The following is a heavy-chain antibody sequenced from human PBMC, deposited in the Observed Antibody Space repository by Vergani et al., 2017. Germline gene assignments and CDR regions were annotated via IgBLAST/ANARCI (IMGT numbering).Heavy chain of an antibody. V-gene: IGHV4-39*01. CDR2: IYYSGRT. J-gene: IGHJ3*02. D-gene: IGHD3-22*01. CDR3: AGXPPYDYDGNGLAPAAFDI. CDR1: GGPLSSSSYY. Sequence: QLQLQESCPGLVKPSETLSLLRTVFGGPLSSSSYYWGWTRQPPGKGLEWIGSIYYSGRTYYNPSLKSRVTMSVDTSKNQFSRNLSPVTAANTAVYYCAGXPPYDYDGNGLAPAAFDIWGQGRMVTVSS.